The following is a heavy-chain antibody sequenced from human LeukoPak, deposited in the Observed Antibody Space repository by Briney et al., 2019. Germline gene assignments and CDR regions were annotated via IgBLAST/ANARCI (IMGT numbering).Heavy chain of an antibody. V-gene: IGHV3-48*03. Sequence: GGSLRLSCAASGFTFSNYEMNWVRQAPGKGLEWVSYISDSGSSIYYADSVKGRFTISRDNAKNSLFLQMNSLTAGDTAVYYCARDPPGYSGYENRFDYWGQGTLATVSS. CDR3: ARDPPGYSGYENRFDY. CDR1: GFTFSNYE. CDR2: ISDSGSSI. D-gene: IGHD5-12*01. J-gene: IGHJ4*02.